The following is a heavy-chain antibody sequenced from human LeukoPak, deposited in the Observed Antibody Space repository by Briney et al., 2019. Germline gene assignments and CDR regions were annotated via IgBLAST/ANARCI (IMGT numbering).Heavy chain of an antibody. J-gene: IGHJ6*03. D-gene: IGHD6-6*01. CDR1: GGSISSSSYY. CDR3: ARHPYSSSPYYYYYYMDV. V-gene: IGHV4-39*01. Sequence: SETLSLTCTVSGGSISSSSYYWGWIRQPPGKGLEWIGSIYYSGSTYYNPSLKSRVTISVDTSKNQFSLKLSSVTAADTAVYYCARHPYSSSPYYYYYYMDVWGKGTTVTVSS. CDR2: IYYSGST.